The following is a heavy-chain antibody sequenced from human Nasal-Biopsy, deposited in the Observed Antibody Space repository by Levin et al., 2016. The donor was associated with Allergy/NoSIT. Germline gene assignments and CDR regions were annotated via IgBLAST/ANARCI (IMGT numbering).Heavy chain of an antibody. Sequence: SETLSLTCAVSGASTSSYYWSWIRQSPGKGLQWIGYFHYSGASNYNPSLKSRVTMSVDTSKDEFSLTLTSVTAADTAVYYCVRERRRGFFYFDLWGRGTLVTVSS. CDR3: VRERRRGFFYFDL. CDR1: GASTSSYY. V-gene: IGHV4-59*12. CDR2: FHYSGAS. J-gene: IGHJ2*01. D-gene: IGHD3-10*01.